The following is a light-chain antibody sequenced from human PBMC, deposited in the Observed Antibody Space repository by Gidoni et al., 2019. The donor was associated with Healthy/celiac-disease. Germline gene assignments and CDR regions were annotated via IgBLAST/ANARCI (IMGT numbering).Light chain of an antibody. J-gene: IGKJ1*01. Sequence: DIQLTQSPSTLSASVGDRVTINCRASQSISSWLAWYQQKPGKAPKLLIYDASRLESGVPSRFSGSGSGTQFPITISSLQPDDFATYYCQQYNSLWTFGQGTKVEIK. V-gene: IGKV1-5*01. CDR2: DAS. CDR3: QQYNSLWT. CDR1: QSISSW.